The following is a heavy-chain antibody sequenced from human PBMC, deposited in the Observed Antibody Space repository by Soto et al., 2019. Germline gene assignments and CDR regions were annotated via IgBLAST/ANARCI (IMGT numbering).Heavy chain of an antibody. J-gene: IGHJ6*02. CDR1: GGSISSSNW. CDR3: ARDRGNGYYYDSSGPYGMDV. Sequence: SETLSLTCAVSGGSISSSNWWSWVRQPPGKGLEWIGEIYHSGSTNYNPSLKSRVTISVDKSKNQFSLKLSSVTAADTAVYYCARDRGNGYYYDSSGPYGMDVWGQGTTVTVSS. D-gene: IGHD3-22*01. CDR2: IYHSGST. V-gene: IGHV4-4*02.